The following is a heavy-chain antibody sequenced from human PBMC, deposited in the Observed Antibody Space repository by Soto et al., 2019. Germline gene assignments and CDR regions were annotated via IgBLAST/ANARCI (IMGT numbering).Heavy chain of an antibody. Sequence: QIHLVQSGGEVKKPGASVKVSCKASGYTFTSYGIIWVRQAPGQGLEWMGWISPYNGNTNYAQNFQGRVTLTTDTSRSTAYMELRNLRSDDTAVYYCARDLSIMGNWFEPWGQGTLVTVSS. CDR3: ARDLSIMGNWFEP. J-gene: IGHJ5*02. V-gene: IGHV1-18*01. CDR1: GYTFTSYG. D-gene: IGHD2-2*01. CDR2: ISPYNGNT.